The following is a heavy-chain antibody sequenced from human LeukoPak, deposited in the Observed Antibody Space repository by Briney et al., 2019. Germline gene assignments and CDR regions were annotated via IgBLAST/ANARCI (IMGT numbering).Heavy chain of an antibody. CDR3: ARGPYDTSGYYYYYGMDV. CDR2: INHSGST. V-gene: IGHV4-34*01. Sequence: SETLSLTCAVYGGSFSGYYWSWIRQPPGKGLEWIGEINHSGSTNYNPSLKSRVTISVDTSKNQFSLKLSSVTAADTAVYYCARGPYDTSGYYYYYGMDVWGQGTTVTVSS. D-gene: IGHD3-22*01. CDR1: GGSFSGYY. J-gene: IGHJ6*02.